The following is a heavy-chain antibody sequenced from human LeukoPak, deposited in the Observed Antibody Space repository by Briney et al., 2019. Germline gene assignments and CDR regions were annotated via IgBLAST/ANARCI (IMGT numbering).Heavy chain of an antibody. V-gene: IGHV3-21*01. CDR3: ASLYGGNLDTDY. CDR2: ISSTSHYI. Sequence: GGSLRLSCAASGFTFSDYTMNWVRQAPGKGLEWVSSISSTSHYIYYADSVKGRFTISRDNAKNSLCLQMNSLRAEDTAVYYCASLYGGNLDTDYWGQGTLVTVSS. J-gene: IGHJ4*02. D-gene: IGHD4-23*01. CDR1: GFTFSDYT.